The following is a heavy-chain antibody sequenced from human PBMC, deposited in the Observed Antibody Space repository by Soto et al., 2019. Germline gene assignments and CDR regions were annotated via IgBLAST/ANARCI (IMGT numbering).Heavy chain of an antibody. Sequence: SETLSLTCTVSGASIRVHSYYWTWIRQPPGKGLEWIGSSYHSGSTYNNPSLRSRVSMSIDTSKDQFSLKLKSVTAADTALYFCARQRTSVVTQAYFDVWGPGSLVTVS. CDR1: GASIRVHSYY. D-gene: IGHD2-21*02. V-gene: IGHV4-39*01. CDR2: SYHSGST. J-gene: IGHJ4*02. CDR3: ARQRTSVVTQAYFDV.